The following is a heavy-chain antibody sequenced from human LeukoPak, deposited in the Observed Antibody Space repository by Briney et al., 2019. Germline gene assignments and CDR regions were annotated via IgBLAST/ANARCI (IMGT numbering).Heavy chain of an antibody. Sequence: GGSLRLSCAASGFAFSSYWMTWVRQAPGKGLEWVANIKQDGSKKNYVDSVKGRFTISRDNAKNSLYLQMNSLRAEDTAVYYCATPLDYYDSSGYHQGGDWGQGTLVTVSS. D-gene: IGHD3-22*01. CDR1: GFAFSSYW. J-gene: IGHJ4*02. CDR3: ATPLDYYDSSGYHQGGD. CDR2: IKQDGSKK. V-gene: IGHV3-7*03.